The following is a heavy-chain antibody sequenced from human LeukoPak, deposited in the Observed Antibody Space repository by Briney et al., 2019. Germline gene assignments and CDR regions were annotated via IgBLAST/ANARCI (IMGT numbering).Heavy chain of an antibody. J-gene: IGHJ4*02. CDR3: ARQARAAAVTRRYFDY. CDR1: GGSISSYY. CDR2: IYYSGST. V-gene: IGHV4-59*01. D-gene: IGHD6-13*01. Sequence: SETLSLTCTVSGGSISSYYWSWIRQPPGKGLEWIGYIYYSGSTNYNPSLKSRVTISVDTSKNQFSLKLSSVTAADTAVYYCARQARAAAVTRRYFDYWGQGTLVTVSS.